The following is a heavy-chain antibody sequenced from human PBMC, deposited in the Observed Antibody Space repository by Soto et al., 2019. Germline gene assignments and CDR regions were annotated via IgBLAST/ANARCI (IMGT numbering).Heavy chain of an antibody. CDR3: AAPSLSYYYDSSGYYYASFDY. Sequence: QVQLVQSGAEVKKPGSSVKVSCKASGGTFSSYTISWVRQAPGQGLEWMGRIIPILGIANYAQKFQGRVTITADKSTSTAYMELSSLRSEDTAVYYCAAPSLSYYYDSSGYYYASFDYWGQGTLVTVSS. CDR2: IIPILGIA. D-gene: IGHD3-22*01. J-gene: IGHJ4*02. CDR1: GGTFSSYT. V-gene: IGHV1-69*02.